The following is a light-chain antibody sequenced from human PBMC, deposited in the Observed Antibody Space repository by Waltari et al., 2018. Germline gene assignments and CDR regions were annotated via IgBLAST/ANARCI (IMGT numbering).Light chain of an antibody. J-gene: IGKJ4*01. CDR1: QSVLYSSNNKNY. CDR2: WAS. CDR3: QHYYSAPVT. Sequence: DIVMTQSPDSLAVSLGERATINCKSSQSVLYSSNNKNYLAWYQQKPGQPPKLLISWASTRESGVPERFSGSGSGTDFALTISSLQAEDVAVYFCQHYYSAPVTFGGGTRVE. V-gene: IGKV4-1*01.